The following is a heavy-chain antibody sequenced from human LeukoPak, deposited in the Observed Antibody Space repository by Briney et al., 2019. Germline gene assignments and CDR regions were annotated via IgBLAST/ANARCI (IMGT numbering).Heavy chain of an antibody. CDR3: ARLSIAAAGTEWFDP. J-gene: IGHJ5*02. V-gene: IGHV3-7*01. CDR2: IKQDGSEK. Sequence: GGSLRLSCAASGFTFSSYWMSWVRQAPGKGLEWVANIKQDGSEKYYVDSVKGRLTISRDNAKNSLYLQMNSLRAEDTAVYYCARLSIAAAGTEWFDPWGQGTLVTVSS. CDR1: GFTFSSYW. D-gene: IGHD6-13*01.